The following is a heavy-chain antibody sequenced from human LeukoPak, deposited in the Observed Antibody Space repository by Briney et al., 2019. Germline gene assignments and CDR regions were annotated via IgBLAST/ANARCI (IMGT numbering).Heavy chain of an antibody. D-gene: IGHD5-12*01. J-gene: IGHJ5*01. CDR3: ARDLGYSGFDWAP. CDR2: IHSSATA. CDR1: GYSINSGHY. Sequence: SETLSLTCTVSGYSINSGHYWGWIRQPPGKRLEWIGSIHSSATAYYNPTLKSRVTISVDASKNQFSLNLTSVTAADAAVYYCARDLGYSGFDWAPWGQGTLVTVSS. V-gene: IGHV4-38-2*02.